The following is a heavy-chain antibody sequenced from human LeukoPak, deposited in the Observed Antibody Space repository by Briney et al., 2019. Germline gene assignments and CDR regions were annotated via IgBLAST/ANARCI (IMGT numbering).Heavy chain of an antibody. V-gene: IGHV3-74*01. CDR1: GFTFSSYW. CDR2: INSDGSST. D-gene: IGHD3-10*01. Sequence: GGSLRHSCTASGFTFSSYWMHWVRQAPGKGLVWVSRINSDGSSTSYADSVKGRFTISRDNAKNTLYLHMNSLRAEDTAVYYCARDGFPLIRDAFDIWGQGTMVTVSS. J-gene: IGHJ3*02. CDR3: ARDGFPLIRDAFDI.